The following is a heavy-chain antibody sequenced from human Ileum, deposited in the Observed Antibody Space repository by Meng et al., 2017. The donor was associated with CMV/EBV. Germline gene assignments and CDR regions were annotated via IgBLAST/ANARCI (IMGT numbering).Heavy chain of an antibody. CDR1: GFSFSDCS. CDR3: ARVGPDSGYDFDY. Sequence: GESLKISCAASGFSFSDCSMSWVRQSPGKGLEWISYITGRSYTIYYSDSVQGRFTISRDNAENPLYLQMTGLRAEDTAVYYCARVGPDSGYDFDYWGQGTLVTVSS. D-gene: IGHD5-12*01. V-gene: IGHV3-48*04. J-gene: IGHJ4*02. CDR2: ITGRSYTI.